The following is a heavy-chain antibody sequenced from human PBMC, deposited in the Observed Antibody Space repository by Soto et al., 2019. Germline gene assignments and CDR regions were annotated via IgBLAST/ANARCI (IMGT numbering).Heavy chain of an antibody. J-gene: IGHJ6*02. D-gene: IGHD3-16*01. Sequence: GESLKISCKTSGYNFPTYYIVWVRQMPGKGLEWMGIIYPGDSDTKYSPSFQGQVTISADNSISTAYLQWSSLKASDSAMYYCARHVPNMIPYGIDVWGQGTRVTVSS. CDR2: IYPGDSDT. CDR1: GYNFPTYY. CDR3: ARHVPNMIPYGIDV. V-gene: IGHV5-51*01.